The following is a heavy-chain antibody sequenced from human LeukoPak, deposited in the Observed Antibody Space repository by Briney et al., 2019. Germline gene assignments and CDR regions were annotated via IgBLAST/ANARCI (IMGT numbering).Heavy chain of an antibody. CDR3: AKGDGRGDYEKNVDY. D-gene: IGHD4-17*01. CDR1: GFTFSSYG. Sequence: PGRSLRLSCAASGFTFSSYGMHWVRQAPGKGLEWVAVISYDGSNKYYADSVKGRFTISRDNSKNTLYLQMNSLRAEDTAVYYCAKGDGRGDYEKNVDYWGQGTLVTVSS. V-gene: IGHV3-30*18. J-gene: IGHJ4*02. CDR2: ISYDGSNK.